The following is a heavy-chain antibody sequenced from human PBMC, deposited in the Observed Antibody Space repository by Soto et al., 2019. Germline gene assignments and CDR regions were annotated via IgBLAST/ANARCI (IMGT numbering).Heavy chain of an antibody. CDR1: GFTFSSYG. CDR3: SLDGDVNTGFGKDY. D-gene: IGHD3-16*01. J-gene: IGHJ4*02. V-gene: IGHV3-33*01. Sequence: QVQLVESGGGVVQPGRSLRLSCAASGFTFSSYGMHWVRQAPGKGLEWVAFIWHDGGNKFYAESVKGRFTISRDNSKNTLYLQMTRLSAEDTAMYYCSLDGDVNTGFGKDYWGQGTLGTVS. CDR2: IWHDGGNK.